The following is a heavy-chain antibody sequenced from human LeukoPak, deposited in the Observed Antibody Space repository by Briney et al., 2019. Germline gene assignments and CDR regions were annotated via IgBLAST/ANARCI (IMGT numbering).Heavy chain of an antibody. CDR2: IRYDGSNK. Sequence: GGSLRLSCAASGFTFSTYGMHWVRKAPGKGLEWVAFIRYDGSNKYYADSVKGRFTISRDNSKNTLYLQMNSLRAEDTAVYFCAKDKDPWKSTSISDFDYWGQGTLVTVSS. CDR3: AKDKDPWKSTSISDFDY. D-gene: IGHD1-1*01. V-gene: IGHV3-30*02. J-gene: IGHJ4*02. CDR1: GFTFSTYG.